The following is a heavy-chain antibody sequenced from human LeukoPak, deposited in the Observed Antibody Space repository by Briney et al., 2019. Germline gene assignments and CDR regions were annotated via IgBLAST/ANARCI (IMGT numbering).Heavy chain of an antibody. CDR1: GGSISSYY. CDR3: ARERNWFDP. V-gene: IGHV4-59*01. Sequence: NASETLSLTCTVSGGSISSYYWSWIRQPPGKGLEWIGYIYYSGSTNYNPSLKSRVTISVDTSKNQFSLKLSSVTAADTAVHYCARERNWFDPGGQGTLVTVSS. J-gene: IGHJ5*02. CDR2: IYYSGST.